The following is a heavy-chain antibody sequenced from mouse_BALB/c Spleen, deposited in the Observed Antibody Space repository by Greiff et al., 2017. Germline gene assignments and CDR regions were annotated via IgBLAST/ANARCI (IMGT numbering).Heavy chain of an antibody. J-gene: IGHJ4*01. D-gene: IGHD3-3*01. CDR3: ARGRDERAMDY. CDR1: GFNIEDTY. CDR2: IDPANGNT. Sequence: EVQLQQSGAELVKPGASVKLSCTASGFNIEDTYMHWVKQRPEQGLEWIGRIDPANGNTKYDPKFQGKATITADTSSNTAYLQLSSLTSEDTAVYYCARGRDERAMDYWGQGTSVTVSS. V-gene: IGHV14-3*02.